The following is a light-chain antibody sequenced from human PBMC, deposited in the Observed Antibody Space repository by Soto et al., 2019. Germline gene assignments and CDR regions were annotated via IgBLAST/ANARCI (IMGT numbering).Light chain of an antibody. CDR2: AAS. CDR3: PQYYSYAYT. Sequence: AIRMTQSPSSLSASTGDRVTITCRASQGISSYLAWYQQKPGKAPKLLIYAASTLQSGVPSRFSGSGSGTDFTLTISCLQSEDFANYYCPQYYSYAYTFGQGTKLEIK. J-gene: IGKJ2*01. CDR1: QGISSY. V-gene: IGKV1-8*01.